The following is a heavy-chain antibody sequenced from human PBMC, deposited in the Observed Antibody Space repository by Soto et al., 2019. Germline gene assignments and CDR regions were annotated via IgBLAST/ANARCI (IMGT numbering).Heavy chain of an antibody. Sequence: QVQLQESGPGLVKPSETLSLTCTGSGGSISSYYWSWIRQPPGKGLEWIGYIYYSGSTNYHPSLKCRVSISVDTSTNQFSLTLRSVTAADTAVYSCASSTGLDAFYIWGQGTMVTVSS. V-gene: IGHV4-59*01. CDR2: IYYSGST. CDR3: ASSTGLDAFYI. CDR1: GGSISSYY. J-gene: IGHJ3*02. D-gene: IGHD7-27*01.